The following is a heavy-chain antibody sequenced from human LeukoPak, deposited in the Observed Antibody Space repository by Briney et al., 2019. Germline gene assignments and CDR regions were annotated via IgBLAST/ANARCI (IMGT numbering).Heavy chain of an antibody. CDR1: GFSFSSYS. V-gene: IGHV3-21*01. CDR3: ARDQSTRFLQYYYMDV. J-gene: IGHJ6*03. D-gene: IGHD2-2*01. CDR2: ISSSGTCI. Sequence: GGSLRLSCAASGFSFSSYSLNWVRQAPGRGLEWISSISSSGTCIYYADSVKGRFTISRDNAKNSLGLQMNSLRVEDTAVYYCARDQSTRFLQYYYMDVWGEGTTVTVS.